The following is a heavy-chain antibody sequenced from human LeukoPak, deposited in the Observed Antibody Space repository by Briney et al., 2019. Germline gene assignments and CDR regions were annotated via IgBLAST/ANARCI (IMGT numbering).Heavy chain of an antibody. V-gene: IGHV3-23*01. CDR3: AKDDAWLQYND. Sequence: GGSLRLSCAASGFTFSSYWMHWVRQAPGKGLVWVSSIIGSGSSTYYADSVKGRFTVSRDNSKNTLYLQINSLRDEDTAVYYCAKDDAWLQYNDWGQGTLVTVSS. J-gene: IGHJ4*02. D-gene: IGHD5-24*01. CDR2: IIGSGSST. CDR1: GFTFSSYW.